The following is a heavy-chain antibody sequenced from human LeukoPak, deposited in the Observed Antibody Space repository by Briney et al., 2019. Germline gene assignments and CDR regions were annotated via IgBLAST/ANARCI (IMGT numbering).Heavy chain of an antibody. Sequence: GGSLRLSCEGSGFSFSSYWMTWVRQLPGKGPEWVANIRQDESERYFADSVKGRFTISRDSAKNSLYLQMNSLRAEDTAVYYCARDFVNSGYYFDYWGQGTLVTVSS. CDR1: GFSFSSYW. CDR3: ARDFVNSGYYFDY. CDR2: IRQDESER. J-gene: IGHJ4*02. V-gene: IGHV3-7*01. D-gene: IGHD3-22*01.